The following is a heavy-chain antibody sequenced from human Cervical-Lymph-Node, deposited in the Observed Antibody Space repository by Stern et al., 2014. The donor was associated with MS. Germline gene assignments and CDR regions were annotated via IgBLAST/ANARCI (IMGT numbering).Heavy chain of an antibody. V-gene: IGHV1-18*01. CDR2: ISAYNGNT. Sequence: QVQLVQSGAEVKKPGASVKVSCKASGYTFTSYGISWVRQAPGQGLEWMGWISAYNGNTYFAHKLQGRVTMTTDTFTSTAYMELRSLRSDDTAVYYCARDRGNYYDSSGYQRRDAFDIWGQGTRGTVS. J-gene: IGHJ3*02. D-gene: IGHD3-22*01. CDR3: ARDRGNYYDSSGYQRRDAFDI. CDR1: GYTFTSYG.